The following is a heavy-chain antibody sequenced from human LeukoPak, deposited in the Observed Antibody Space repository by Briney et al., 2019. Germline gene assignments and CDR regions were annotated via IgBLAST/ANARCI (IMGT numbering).Heavy chain of an antibody. Sequence: SETLSLTCTVSGASINSHYWSWIRQPAGKGLEWIGRIYISGSTNYNSSLQSRVTMSVDTSKNQFSLKLTSVTAANTAVYYCARALNPLPGTYYFDYWGQGTLVTVSS. CDR2: IYISGST. J-gene: IGHJ4*02. V-gene: IGHV4-4*07. D-gene: IGHD2-15*01. CDR1: GASINSHY. CDR3: ARALNPLPGTYYFDY.